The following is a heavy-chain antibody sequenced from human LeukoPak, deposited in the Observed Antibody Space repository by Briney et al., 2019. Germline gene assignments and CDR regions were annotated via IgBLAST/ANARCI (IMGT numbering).Heavy chain of an antibody. Sequence: ASVKVSCKASGYTFTSYYMHWVRQAPGQGLEWMGGIIPIFGTANYAQKFQGRVTITADKSTSTAYMELSSLRSEDTAVYYCARASDGYNYGVDYWGQGTLVTVSS. CDR2: IIPIFGTA. V-gene: IGHV1-69*06. J-gene: IGHJ4*02. CDR1: GYTFTSYY. D-gene: IGHD5-24*01. CDR3: ARASDGYNYGVDY.